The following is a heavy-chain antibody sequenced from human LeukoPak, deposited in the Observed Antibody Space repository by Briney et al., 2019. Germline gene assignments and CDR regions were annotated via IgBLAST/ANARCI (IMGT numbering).Heavy chain of an antibody. D-gene: IGHD2-15*01. Sequence: SQTLSLTCAVSGGSISSGGYSWSWIRQLPGKGLEWIGYIYHSGSTYYNPSLKSRVTISVDRSKNQFSLKLSSVTAADTAVYYCASLRWPHYYFDYWGQGTLVTVSS. CDR3: ASLRWPHYYFDY. CDR2: IYHSGST. CDR1: GGSISSGGYS. J-gene: IGHJ4*02. V-gene: IGHV4-30-2*01.